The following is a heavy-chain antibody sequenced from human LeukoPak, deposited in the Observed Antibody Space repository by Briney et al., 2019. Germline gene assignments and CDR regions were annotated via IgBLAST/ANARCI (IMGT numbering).Heavy chain of an antibody. D-gene: IGHD1-26*01. J-gene: IGHJ4*02. Sequence: PGGSLRLPCAASGFTFSSYAMSWVRQAPGKGLEWVSAISGSGGSTNYAHSVKGRFTISRDNSKNTLYLQMNSLRAEDTAVYYCAKDSHGSYGPPDYWGQGTLVTVSS. V-gene: IGHV3-23*01. CDR3: AKDSHGSYGPPDY. CDR2: ISGSGGST. CDR1: GFTFSSYA.